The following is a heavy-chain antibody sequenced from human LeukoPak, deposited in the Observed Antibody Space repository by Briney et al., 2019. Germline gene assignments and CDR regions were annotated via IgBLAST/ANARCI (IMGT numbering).Heavy chain of an antibody. J-gene: IGHJ4*02. D-gene: IGHD1-1*01. CDR2: IYST. V-gene: IGHV4-4*07. Sequence: SETLSLTCTVSGGSISSYTWSWIRQPAGKGLGWIGRIYSTNYNPSLKSRVTISVDTTKNQFSLKLSSVTAADTAVYYCARETADLGRSLDYWGQGTLVTVSS. CDR3: ARETADLGRSLDY. CDR1: GGSISSYT.